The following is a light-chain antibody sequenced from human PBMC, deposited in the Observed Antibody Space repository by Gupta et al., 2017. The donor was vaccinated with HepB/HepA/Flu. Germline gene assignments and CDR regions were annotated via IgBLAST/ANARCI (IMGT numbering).Light chain of an antibody. V-gene: IGLV1-47*01. CDR1: SSNIGSNY. J-gene: IGLJ2*01. CDR3: AAWDNTLRGHVV. CDR2: RNN. Sequence: QSVLTQPPSASGPPGQRFTISCSGTSSNIGSNYVYWYQQRPGTAPKLLIYRNNERPSGVPDRFSGSKFGTSASLAISGLRSEDEADYHCAAWDNTLRGHVVFGGGTKLTVL.